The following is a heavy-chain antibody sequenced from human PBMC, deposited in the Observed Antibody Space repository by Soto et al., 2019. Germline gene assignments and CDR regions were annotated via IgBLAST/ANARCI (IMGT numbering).Heavy chain of an antibody. Sequence: QVQLVQSGAEVKKPGASVKVSCKASGYTFTSYDINWVRQATGQGLEWMGWMNPNSANTGYAQKFQGRVTMTRNTSISTAYMELSSLRSEDTAVYYCARGGKVDCSSTSCYAGYYYYYYMDVWGKGTTVTVSS. CDR2: MNPNSANT. CDR3: ARGGKVDCSSTSCYAGYYYYYYMDV. V-gene: IGHV1-8*01. CDR1: GYTFTSYD. J-gene: IGHJ6*03. D-gene: IGHD2-2*01.